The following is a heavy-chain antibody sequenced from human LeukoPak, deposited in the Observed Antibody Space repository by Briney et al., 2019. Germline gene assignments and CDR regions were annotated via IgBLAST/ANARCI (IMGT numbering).Heavy chain of an antibody. V-gene: IGHV3-66*01. CDR3: ARTYYYGSGGNFDY. CDR2: IYSGGST. CDR1: GFTVSSNY. J-gene: IGHJ4*02. D-gene: IGHD3-10*01. Sequence: PGGSLRLSCAASGFTVSSNYMSWVRQAPGMGLEWVSVIYSGGSTYYADSVKGRFTIPRDNSKNTLYLQMNSLRAEDTAVYYCARTYYYGSGGNFDYWGQGTLVTVSS.